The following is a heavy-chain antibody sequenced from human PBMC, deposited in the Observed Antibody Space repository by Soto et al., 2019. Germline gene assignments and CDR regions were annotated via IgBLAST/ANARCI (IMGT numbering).Heavy chain of an antibody. J-gene: IGHJ4*02. CDR1: GFTFSSYA. Sequence: EVQLLDSGGVLVQPGGSLRLSCAASGFTFSSYALSWVRQAPGKGLEWVSGISGDGATTYYTDSVKGRFTISRDSSTNTLYLQMKSLRAEDSAVYYCARDLTSSGRSTYLGYWGQGTLVTVSS. V-gene: IGHV3-23*01. D-gene: IGHD6-19*01. CDR3: ARDLTSSGRSTYLGY. CDR2: ISGDGATT.